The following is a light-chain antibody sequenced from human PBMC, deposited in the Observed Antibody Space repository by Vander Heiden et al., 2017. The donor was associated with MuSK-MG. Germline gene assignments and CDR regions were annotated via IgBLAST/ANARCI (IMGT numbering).Light chain of an antibody. Sequence: DIVMTQSPLSLPVTPGEPASISCRSSQSLQHSDGFKYLDWYVQKPGQSPQLLISLASNRASGVPDRFSGSESGTDFTLQISRVEADDVGVYYCMQALQTPWTFGQGTKVEIK. CDR1: QSLQHSDGFKY. J-gene: IGKJ1*01. CDR2: LAS. CDR3: MQALQTPWT. V-gene: IGKV2-28*01.